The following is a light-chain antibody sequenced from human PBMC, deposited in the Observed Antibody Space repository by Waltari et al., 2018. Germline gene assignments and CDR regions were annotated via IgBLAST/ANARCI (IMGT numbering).Light chain of an antibody. J-gene: IGLJ1*01. CDR3: SAYRGSSALV. V-gene: IGLV2-14*01. Sequence: QSALTQPASVSGSPAQSTTIPCTGPSRDVGPYTYVSWFQQPPGKAPKLLIYEVRNRPSGVSSRFSGSRSGNTASLTISGLQAEDEADYYCSAYRGSSALVFGTGTKVTVL. CDR2: EVR. CDR1: SRDVGPYTY.